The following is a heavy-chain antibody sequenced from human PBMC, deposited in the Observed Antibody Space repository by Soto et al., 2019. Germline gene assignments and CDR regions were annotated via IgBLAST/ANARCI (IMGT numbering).Heavy chain of an antibody. Sequence: EVQLVESGGGPVKPGGSLRLSCATSGFTFSSFDMDWVRQAPGKGLEWVSSIHRASTYIYYADSVRGRFTISRDNAKSSLYLQMNSLTVEDTAVYYCARRAVTTYHFFDYWGQGALVTVSS. J-gene: IGHJ4*02. D-gene: IGHD4-17*01. CDR1: GFTFSSFD. CDR2: IHRASTYI. V-gene: IGHV3-21*06. CDR3: ARRAVTTYHFFDY.